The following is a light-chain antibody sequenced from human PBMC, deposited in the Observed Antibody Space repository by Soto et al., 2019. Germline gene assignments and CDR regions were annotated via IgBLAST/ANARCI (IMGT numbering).Light chain of an antibody. CDR3: AARYDSLNGVV. CDR2: SNN. V-gene: IGLV1-44*01. Sequence: QSVLTQPPSASGTPGQRVTLTCSGSSSNIGTKTVNGYQQFPGTAPKLLIYSNNQRPSGVPDRFSGSKSGTSASLASSGLQSEDEADYYCAARYDSLNGVVFGGGTKVTVL. J-gene: IGLJ2*01. CDR1: SSNIGTKT.